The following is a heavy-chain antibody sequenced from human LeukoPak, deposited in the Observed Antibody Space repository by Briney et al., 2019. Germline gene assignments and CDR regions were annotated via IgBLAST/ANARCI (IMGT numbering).Heavy chain of an antibody. Sequence: PGGSLRLSCAASGFTFSSYAMSWVRQAPGKGPEWVADISGSGGSTYYADSVKGRFTISRDNSKNTLYLQMNSLRAEDTAVYYCAREITMPAQVYGMDVWGQGTTVTVSS. D-gene: IGHD3-10*01. CDR1: GFTFSSYA. V-gene: IGHV3-23*01. J-gene: IGHJ6*02. CDR2: ISGSGGST. CDR3: AREITMPAQVYGMDV.